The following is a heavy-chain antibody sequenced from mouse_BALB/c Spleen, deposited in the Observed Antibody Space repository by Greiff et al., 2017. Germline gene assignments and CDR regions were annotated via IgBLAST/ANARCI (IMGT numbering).Heavy chain of an antibody. CDR1: GFTFNTYA. V-gene: IGHV10-3*03. CDR3: VREIYYYGSSYAMDY. J-gene: IGHJ4*01. CDR2: IRSKSNNYAT. Sequence: EAGGGLVQPKGSLKLSCAASGFTFNTYAMHWVCQAPGKGLEWVARIRSKSNNYATYYADSVKDRFTISRDDSQSMLYLQMNNLKTEDTAMYYCVREIYYYGSSYAMDYWGQGTSVTVSS. D-gene: IGHD1-1*01.